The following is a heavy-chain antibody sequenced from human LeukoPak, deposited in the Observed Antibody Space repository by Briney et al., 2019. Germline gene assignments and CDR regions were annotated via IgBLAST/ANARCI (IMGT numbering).Heavy chain of an antibody. D-gene: IGHD6-19*01. J-gene: IGHJ4*02. V-gene: IGHV3-74*01. CDR3: AKDCDGSGWK. Sequence: GGSLRLSCAASGFTLSNYWMHWVRHAPGKGLVWVSRINSDGSSTSYADSVKGRFTISRDNSKNTLYLQMNSLRAEDTAVYYCAKDCDGSGWKWGQGTLVTVSS. CDR1: GFTLSNYW. CDR2: INSDGSST.